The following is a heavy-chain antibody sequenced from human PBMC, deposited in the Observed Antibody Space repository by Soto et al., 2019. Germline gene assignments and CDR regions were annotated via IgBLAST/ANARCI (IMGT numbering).Heavy chain of an antibody. CDR2: ITGSGDKT. CDR3: ARDCSSSSCSVWRY. Sequence: PGGSLRLSCAASGFTFSTFSMNWVRQAPGRGLEWVSGITGSGDKTYYADSVKGRFIISRDNSENTLYLQMNSLRAEDTALYYCARDCSSSSCSVWRYWGQGTQVTVSS. CDR1: GFTFSTFS. V-gene: IGHV3-23*01. J-gene: IGHJ4*02. D-gene: IGHD2-2*01.